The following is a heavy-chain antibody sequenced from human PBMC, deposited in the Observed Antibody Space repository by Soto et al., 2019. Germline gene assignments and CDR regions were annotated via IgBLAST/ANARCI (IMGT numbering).Heavy chain of an antibody. V-gene: IGHV3-7*01. CDR3: ARAIGRGDAL. CDR1: GVRLSTFW. Sequence: PGGSLRLSCAASGVRLSTFWMQWVRQTPGKGLEWLANINHDGTEIYYMDSVKGRFSISRDNAHNSLYLQMNSLTADDTAIYFCARAIGRGDALWGQGTLVTVSS. J-gene: IGHJ4*02. D-gene: IGHD2-21*01. CDR2: INHDGTEI.